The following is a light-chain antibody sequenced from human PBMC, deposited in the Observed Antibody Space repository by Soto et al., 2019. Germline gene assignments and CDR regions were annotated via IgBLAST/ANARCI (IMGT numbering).Light chain of an antibody. J-gene: IGLJ1*01. CDR2: EVS. CDR3: ISHTSSSTVYV. V-gene: IGLV2-14*01. Sequence: QSVLTQPASVSGSPGQSITISCTGTSSDVGAYKYVSWYQQHPGQAPKLMIYEVSNRHSGVSNRFSGSKSGNTASLTISGLQAEDEADDYCISHTSSSTVYVFGTGTKVTVL. CDR1: SSDVGAYKY.